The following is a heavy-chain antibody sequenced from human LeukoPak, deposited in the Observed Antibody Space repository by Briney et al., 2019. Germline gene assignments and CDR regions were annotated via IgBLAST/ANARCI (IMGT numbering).Heavy chain of an antibody. V-gene: IGHV5-51*01. CDR1: GYSFTTYW. J-gene: IGHJ4*02. Sequence: GESLKISCKVSGYSFTTYWIGWVRQMPGKGLEWMGIIYPGDSDTTYSPSFQGQVTISAEKSIATAYLQWRSLKASDTAIYYCARPGGFMTGSYKWSFDSWGQGTLVTVSS. D-gene: IGHD3-9*01. CDR2: IYPGDSDT. CDR3: ARPGGFMTGSYKWSFDS.